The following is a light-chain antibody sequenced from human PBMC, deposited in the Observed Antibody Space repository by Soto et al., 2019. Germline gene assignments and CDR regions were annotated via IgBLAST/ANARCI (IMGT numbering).Light chain of an antibody. CDR1: SSDVGGYKY. J-gene: IGLJ3*02. V-gene: IGLV2-14*01. CDR3: SSYTSTSTLWL. CDR2: EGS. Sequence: QSVLTQPASVSGSPGQSITISCTGTSSDVGGYKYVSWYQKHPSKAPKVIIFEGSSRPSGVSNRFSGSKSGNTASLTISGLQAEDEADYYCSSYTSTSTLWLFGGGTKLTVL.